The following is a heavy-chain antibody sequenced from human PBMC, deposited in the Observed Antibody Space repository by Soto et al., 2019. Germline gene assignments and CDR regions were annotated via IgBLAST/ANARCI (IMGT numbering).Heavy chain of an antibody. V-gene: IGHV1-69*13. D-gene: IGHD5-18*01. CDR3: ARGTGTAMVTAFDY. Sequence: SVKVSFKASGGTFSSYAISWVRHAPGQVLEWMGGIIPIFGTANYAQKFQGRVTITADESTSTAYMELSSLRSEDTAVYYCARGTGTAMVTAFDYWGQGTLVTVS. CDR1: GGTFSSYA. J-gene: IGHJ4*02. CDR2: IIPIFGTA.